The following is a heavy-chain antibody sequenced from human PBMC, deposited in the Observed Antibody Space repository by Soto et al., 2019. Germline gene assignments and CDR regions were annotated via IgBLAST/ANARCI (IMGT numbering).Heavy chain of an antibody. CDR2: ISVYHGYT. Sequence: QVQVVQSGAEVKKPGASVKVSCKASGYTFTKYGISWVRQAPGQGLEWMGWISVYHGYTNYAQKFQGRVTMTTDTSTSTAYMELGSLRSDDTAVYYCANDWRAMNSGPSPEHWGQGTPVTVSS. V-gene: IGHV1-18*01. J-gene: IGHJ4*02. D-gene: IGHD3-3*01. CDR3: ANDWRAMNSGPSPEH. CDR1: GYTFTKYG.